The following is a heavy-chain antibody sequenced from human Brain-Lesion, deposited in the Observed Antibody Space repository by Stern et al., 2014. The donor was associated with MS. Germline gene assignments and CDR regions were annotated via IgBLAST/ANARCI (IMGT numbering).Heavy chain of an antibody. D-gene: IGHD3-22*01. J-gene: IGHJ4*02. V-gene: IGHV4-31*03. CDR3: ARGARYSDSSGYYFYFDY. Sequence: QVQLVESGPGLVKPSQTLPLTCTVSGGSINSGGYYWGWIRQYPGQGLEWIGYLYYTGSASYDPSLKSRLSMSIDTSKNQFSLNLNSVTAADTAVYYCARGARYSDSSGYYFYFDYWGQGTLVTVSS. CDR1: GGSINSGGYY. CDR2: LYYTGSA.